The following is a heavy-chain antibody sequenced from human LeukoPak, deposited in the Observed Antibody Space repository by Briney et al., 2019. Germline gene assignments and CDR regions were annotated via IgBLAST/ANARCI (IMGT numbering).Heavy chain of an antibody. CDR3: ARVPLSTNYDFWSGYYPYNWFDP. J-gene: IGHJ5*02. CDR1: GGTFSSYA. V-gene: IGHV1-69*05. D-gene: IGHD3-3*01. CDR2: IIPIFGTA. Sequence: SVKVSCKASGGTFSSYAISWVRQPPGQGLEWMGRIIPIFGTANYAQKFRGRVTITTDESTSTAYMELSSLRSEDTAVYYCARVPLSTNYDFWSGYYPYNWFDPWGQGTLVTVSS.